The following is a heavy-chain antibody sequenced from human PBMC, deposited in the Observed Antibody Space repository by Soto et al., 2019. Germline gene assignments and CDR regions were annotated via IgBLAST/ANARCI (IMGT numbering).Heavy chain of an antibody. CDR2: IYYSGST. Sequence: QVQLQESGPGLVKPSETLSLTCTVSGGSVSSGSYYWSWIRQPPGKGLEWIGYIYYSGSTNYNPSLKSRVTISVDTSKNQFSLKLSSVTAADTAVYYCAREGTVIFDYWVQGTLVTVSS. CDR1: GGSVSSGSYY. V-gene: IGHV4-61*01. D-gene: IGHD4-17*01. CDR3: AREGTVIFDY. J-gene: IGHJ4*02.